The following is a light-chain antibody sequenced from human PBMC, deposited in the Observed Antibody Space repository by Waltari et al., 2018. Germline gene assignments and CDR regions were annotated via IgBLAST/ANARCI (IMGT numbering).Light chain of an antibody. J-gene: IGKJ2*01. CDR1: QSVSSSY. CDR3: QQYGSSPPRT. V-gene: IGKV3-20*01. Sequence: EIVLTQSPGTLSLSQGERATLSCRASQSVSSSYLAWYQQKPGQAPRLLIYGASSRATGIPDRFSGSGSGTDFTLTISRLEPEDFAVYYCQQYGSSPPRTFGQGTKLEIK. CDR2: GAS.